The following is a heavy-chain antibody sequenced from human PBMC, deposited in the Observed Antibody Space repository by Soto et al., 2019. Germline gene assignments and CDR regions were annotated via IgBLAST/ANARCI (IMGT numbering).Heavy chain of an antibody. D-gene: IGHD6-6*01. CDR2: INPNSGGT. CDR3: AKDHLYSSSSDY. V-gene: IGHV1-2*04. Sequence: ASVKVSCKASGYTFTGYYMHWVRQAPGQGLEWMGWINPNSGGTNYAQKFQGWVTMTRDTSISTAYMELSRLRSDDTAVYYCAKDHLYSSSSDYWGQGTLVTVSS. J-gene: IGHJ4*02. CDR1: GYTFTGYY.